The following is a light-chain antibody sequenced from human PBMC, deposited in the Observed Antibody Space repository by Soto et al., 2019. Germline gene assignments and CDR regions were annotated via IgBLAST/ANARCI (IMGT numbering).Light chain of an antibody. V-gene: IGKV3-20*01. Sequence: ENGLAEASSTLFLSAGERATRSCRARSRVWQSHLTWYQQKPGQAPRVLIYGASSRATGIPDRFSGSGSGTDFTLTISRLEPEDFAVYYCQQYGSSPFTFGPGTKVDIK. CDR3: QQYGSSPFT. CDR1: SRVWQSH. J-gene: IGKJ3*01. CDR2: GAS.